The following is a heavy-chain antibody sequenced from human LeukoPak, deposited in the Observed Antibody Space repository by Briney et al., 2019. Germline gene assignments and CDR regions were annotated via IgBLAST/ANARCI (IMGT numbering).Heavy chain of an antibody. Sequence: PGGCLRLSCAASGFIFSSHWMHWVRQAPGKGLVWVSRISSDGWSTSYADSVKGRFTASRDNAENTLYLQMNSLRAEDTAVYYCARVSQFPGISSDYWGQGSLVTVSS. V-gene: IGHV3-74*01. J-gene: IGHJ4*02. CDR3: ARVSQFPGISSDY. D-gene: IGHD2-21*01. CDR2: ISSDGWST. CDR1: GFIFSSHW.